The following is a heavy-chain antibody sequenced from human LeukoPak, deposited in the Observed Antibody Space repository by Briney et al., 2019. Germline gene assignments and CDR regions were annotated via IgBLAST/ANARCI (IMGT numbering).Heavy chain of an antibody. Sequence: SETLSLTCTVSGGSISSYYWSWIRQPPGKGLEWIGYIYYSGSTNYNPSLKSRVTISVDTSKNQFSLKLSSVTAADTAVYYCARGIDKGPEFYYYYYMDVWGKGTTVTVSS. J-gene: IGHJ6*03. CDR2: IYYSGST. CDR3: ARGIDKGPEFYYYYYMDV. CDR1: GGSISSYY. V-gene: IGHV4-59*01. D-gene: IGHD1-26*01.